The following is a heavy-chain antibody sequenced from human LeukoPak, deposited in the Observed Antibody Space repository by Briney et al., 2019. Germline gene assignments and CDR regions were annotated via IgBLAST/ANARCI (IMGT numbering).Heavy chain of an antibody. CDR1: SDSIRSYY. Sequence: SETLSLTCTVSSDSIRSYYWSWIRQPPGKGLEWIGYVYYSGSTNSNPSLKSRVSISVDTSKNQFSLKLSSVTAADTAVYYCARENTALNWYFDLWGRGTLVTVSS. V-gene: IGHV4-59*12. CDR3: ARENTALNWYFDL. J-gene: IGHJ2*01. D-gene: IGHD5-18*01. CDR2: VYYSGST.